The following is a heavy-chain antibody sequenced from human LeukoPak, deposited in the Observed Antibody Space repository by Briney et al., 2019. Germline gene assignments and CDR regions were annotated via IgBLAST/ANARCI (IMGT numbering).Heavy chain of an antibody. Sequence: GGSLRLPCAASGFTFSSYSMNWVRQAPGKGLEWVSYISSSSSTIYYVDSVKGRFTISRDNAKNSLYLQMNSLRAEDTAVYYCARDYYYDSSGYYADYWGQGTLVTVSS. CDR3: ARDYYYDSSGYYADY. V-gene: IGHV3-48*04. D-gene: IGHD3-22*01. J-gene: IGHJ4*02. CDR2: ISSSSSTI. CDR1: GFTFSSYS.